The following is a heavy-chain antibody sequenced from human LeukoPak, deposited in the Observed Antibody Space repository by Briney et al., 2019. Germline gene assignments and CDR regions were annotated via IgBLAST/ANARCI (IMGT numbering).Heavy chain of an antibody. Sequence: SETLSLTCAVYGDSFSGYYWSWLREPPGKGREGLGEMNHSGSTNYNPSLKRRVTISVDTSKNQFSLKLSSVTAADTAAHYCATRRTYYYGSGSFTYFDYWGQGTLVTVSS. V-gene: IGHV4-34*01. J-gene: IGHJ4*02. CDR2: MNHSGST. CDR3: ATRRTYYYGSGSFTYFDY. CDR1: GDSFSGYY. D-gene: IGHD3-10*01.